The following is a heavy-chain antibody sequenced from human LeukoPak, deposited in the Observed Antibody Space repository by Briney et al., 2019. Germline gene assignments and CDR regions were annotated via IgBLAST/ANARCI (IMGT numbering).Heavy chain of an antibody. V-gene: IGHV3-13*01. Sequence: GGSLRLSCAASGFTFSSYDIHWVRQATGKGLEWVSGIGTAGEIYYPGSVKGRFTISREDAKNSLYLQMNSLRAGDTAVYYCARAAYSSTWYSRYFDLWGRGTLVTVSS. CDR1: GFTFSSYD. CDR3: ARAAYSSTWYSRYFDL. J-gene: IGHJ2*01. CDR2: IGTAGEI. D-gene: IGHD6-13*01.